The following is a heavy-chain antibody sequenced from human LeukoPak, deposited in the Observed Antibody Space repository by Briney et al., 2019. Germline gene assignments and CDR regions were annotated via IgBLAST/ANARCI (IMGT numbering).Heavy chain of an antibody. CDR2: IIPILGIA. CDR3: ARDGVSSMWFGDGGALSFDY. CDR1: GGTFSSYA. Sequence: AASVKVSCKASGGTFSSYAISWVRQAPGQGLEWMGRIIPILGIANYAQKFQGRVTITADKSTSTAYMELSSLRSEDTAVYYCARDGVSSMWFGDGGALSFDYWGQGTLVTVSS. D-gene: IGHD3-10*01. V-gene: IGHV1-69*04. J-gene: IGHJ4*02.